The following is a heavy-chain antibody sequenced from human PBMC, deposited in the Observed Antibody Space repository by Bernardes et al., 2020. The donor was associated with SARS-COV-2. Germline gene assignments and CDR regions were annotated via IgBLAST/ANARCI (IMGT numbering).Heavy chain of an antibody. V-gene: IGHV3-48*03. CDR3: VRRITADGAF. CDR2: ISASGVTI. Sequence: GGSLRLSCGASGFTFKNFEMSWVRQAPGKGLEWLAYISASGVTINYADSVRGRFTISRDNAGNSLFLQMNRLRAEDTGIYYCVRRITADGAFWGQGTQVAVSS. D-gene: IGHD6-13*01. CDR1: GFTFKNFE. J-gene: IGHJ4*02.